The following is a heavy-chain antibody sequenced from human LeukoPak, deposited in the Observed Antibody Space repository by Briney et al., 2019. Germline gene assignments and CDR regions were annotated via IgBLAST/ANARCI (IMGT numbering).Heavy chain of an antibody. D-gene: IGHD3-22*01. CDR1: GGYISSNY. V-gene: IGHV4-4*07. CDR2: IHSSGST. Sequence: KPSETLSLTRTVSGGYISSNYWRWIRQPAGKGLEWIGRIHSSGSTSHHSALKSRVTMSVDTSKNQFSLKLSAVNAADSAVYYCAREGYDSSGYYAFGYWGRGTLVTVSS. CDR3: AREGYDSSGYYAFGY. J-gene: IGHJ4*02.